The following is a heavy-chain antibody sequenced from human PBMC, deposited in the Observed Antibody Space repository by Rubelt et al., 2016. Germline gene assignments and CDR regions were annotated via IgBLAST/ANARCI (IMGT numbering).Heavy chain of an antibody. CDR3: AKDRGLGHYYGMDV. Sequence: QVQLVESGGDVVQPGRSLRLSCVVSGFTLSSYGMHWVRQAPGKGLEWVAVVSYDGTDKYYADFVKGRFTSSRDNSKNTLYLQMNSLRAEDTAIYSCAKDRGLGHYYGMDVWGQGTTVTVSS. CDR1: GFTLSSYG. D-gene: IGHD3-16*01. V-gene: IGHV3-30*18. J-gene: IGHJ6*02. CDR2: VSYDGTDK.